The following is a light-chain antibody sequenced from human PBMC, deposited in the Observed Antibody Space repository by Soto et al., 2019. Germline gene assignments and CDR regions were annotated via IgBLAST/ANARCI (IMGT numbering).Light chain of an antibody. J-gene: IGLJ1*01. CDR3: SSYTNINTRACV. CDR1: SGDIGSYNR. Sequence: QSVLTQPASVSGSPGQSITISCTGTSGDIGSYNRVSWYQQHPGKAPKLIIYEVTDRPSGVSNRFSGSKSGNTASLTISGLHAEDEAEYYCSSYTNINTRACVFGTGTKVTV. V-gene: IGLV2-14*01. CDR2: EVT.